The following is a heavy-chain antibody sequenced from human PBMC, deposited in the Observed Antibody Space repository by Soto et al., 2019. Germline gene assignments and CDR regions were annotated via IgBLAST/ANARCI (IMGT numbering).Heavy chain of an antibody. D-gene: IGHD2-15*01. Sequence: QVQLVQSGAEVKKPGASVKVSCEASGYPFSAFDISWVRQAGGQGLEWMGWMNPDSGDTAFAQRFQDRITMTRSTSISTAYMELSRLTSDDTAVYFCVRQPGGVATPGDDYWGPGTLVTVSS. J-gene: IGHJ4*02. CDR3: VRQPGGVATPGDDY. CDR1: GYPFSAFD. V-gene: IGHV1-8*01. CDR2: MNPDSGDT.